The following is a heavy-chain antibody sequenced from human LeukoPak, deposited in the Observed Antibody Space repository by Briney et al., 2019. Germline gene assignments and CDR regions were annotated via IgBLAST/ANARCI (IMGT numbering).Heavy chain of an antibody. V-gene: IGHV1-2*07. CDR3: ARASLWESPINWFDP. CDR1: GYTFIGYY. J-gene: IGHJ5*02. CDR2: INPKNGGA. Sequence: ASVKVSCKTSGYTFIGYYMHWVRQAPGQGLEWMGWINPKNGGANYAPSFQGRVTMTRDGSISTVYMELTRLTSDDTAVYYCARASLWESPINWFDPWGQGTLVTVSS. D-gene: IGHD3-16*01.